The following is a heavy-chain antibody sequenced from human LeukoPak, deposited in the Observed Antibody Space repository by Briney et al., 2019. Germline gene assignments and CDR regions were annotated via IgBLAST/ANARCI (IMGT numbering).Heavy chain of an antibody. CDR1: GGTFSSYA. J-gene: IGHJ6*02. CDR3: ALVGANLYYYYGMDV. Sequence: SVKVSCKASGGTFSSYAISWVRQAPGQGLEWMGRIIPILGIANYAQKFQGRVTITADRSTSTAYMELSSLRSEDTAVYYCALVGANLYYYYGMDVWGQGTTVTVSS. V-gene: IGHV1-69*04. D-gene: IGHD1-26*01. CDR2: IIPILGIA.